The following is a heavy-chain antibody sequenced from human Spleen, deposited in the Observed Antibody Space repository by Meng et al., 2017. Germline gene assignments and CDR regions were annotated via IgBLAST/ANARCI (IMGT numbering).Heavy chain of an antibody. CDR2: IYYSGTT. V-gene: IGHV4-31*03. CDR1: GDSISSGGYY. CDR3: ARGSTGWSTDYDY. Sequence: QVQLQESGPGLVKPSQTLSLTCPVSGDSISSGGYYWSWIRQHPGKGLEWIGFIYYSGTTYYNPSLKSRVSISVDTSKNQFSLKLSSVTAADTAVYYCARGSTGWSTDYDYWGQGTLVTVSS. J-gene: IGHJ4*02. D-gene: IGHD6-19*01.